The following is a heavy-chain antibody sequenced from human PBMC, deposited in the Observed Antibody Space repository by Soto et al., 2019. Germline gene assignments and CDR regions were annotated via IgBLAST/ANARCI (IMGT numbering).Heavy chain of an antibody. CDR3: AKALGELSPESFDY. Sequence: QVQLVESGGGVDQPGRSLRLSCAASGFTFSSYAMHWVRQAPGKGLEWVAIMSYDGNNQYYADSVKGRFTISRDNFKNTLYLQMNSLRAQDTAVYYCAKALGELSPESFDYWGQGILVTVSS. CDR1: GFTFSSYA. V-gene: IGHV3-30*18. CDR2: MSYDGNNQ. D-gene: IGHD3-16*02. J-gene: IGHJ4*02.